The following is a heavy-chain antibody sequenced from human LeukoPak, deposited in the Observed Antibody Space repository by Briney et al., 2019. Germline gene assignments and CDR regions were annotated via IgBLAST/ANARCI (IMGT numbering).Heavy chain of an antibody. Sequence: PGGSLRLSCAASGFTFSSYWVSWVRQAPGKGLEWVSAISGSGGSTYYADSVKGRFTISRDNSKNTLYLQMNSLRVEDTAVYYCARDRSFSYLVVVTAIPGDAFDIWGQGTTVTVSS. D-gene: IGHD2-21*02. CDR1: GFTFSSYW. CDR3: ARDRSFSYLVVVTAIPGDAFDI. J-gene: IGHJ3*02. CDR2: ISGSGGST. V-gene: IGHV3-23*01.